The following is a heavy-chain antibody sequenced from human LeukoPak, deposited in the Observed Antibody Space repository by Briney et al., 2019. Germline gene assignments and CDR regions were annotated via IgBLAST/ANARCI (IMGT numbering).Heavy chain of an antibody. Sequence: PGGSLRLSCAASGFTFDDYGMSWVRQAPGKGLEWVSGINWNGGSTGYADSVKGRFTISRDNAKNSLYLQMNSLRAEDTALYYCARVRGVVVPAANDYWGQGTLVTVSS. CDR1: GFTFDDYG. CDR2: INWNGGST. J-gene: IGHJ4*02. CDR3: ARVRGVVVPAANDY. D-gene: IGHD2-2*01. V-gene: IGHV3-20*04.